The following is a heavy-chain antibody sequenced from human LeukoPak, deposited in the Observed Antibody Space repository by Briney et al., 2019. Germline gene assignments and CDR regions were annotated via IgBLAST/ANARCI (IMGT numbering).Heavy chain of an antibody. D-gene: IGHD6-13*01. Sequence: ASVTVTFKGAGYTFTSYYLHWVRQAPGQGLEWMGIINPSGGSTSYAQKFQGRVTMTRDMSTSTVYMELSSLRYEDTAVYYCARDSLGRSWYFYHYYCYCYMDVWGKGTTVTVSS. CDR1: GYTFTSYY. J-gene: IGHJ6*03. V-gene: IGHV1-46*01. CDR2: INPSGGST. CDR3: ARDSLGRSWYFYHYYCYCYMDV.